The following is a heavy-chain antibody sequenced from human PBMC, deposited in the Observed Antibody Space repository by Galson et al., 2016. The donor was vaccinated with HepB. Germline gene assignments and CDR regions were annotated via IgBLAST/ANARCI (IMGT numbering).Heavy chain of an antibody. J-gene: IGHJ4*02. D-gene: IGHD3-10*01. CDR3: ARDRGYNDCFEH. Sequence: SCKASGYTFTSYHMHWVRQVPGQGLEWMGIINPSGGFASYAQKFQGRVTMTRDKSTGTVYMELSNLRSEDTAVYYCARDRGYNDCFEHWGQGTLVTVSP. CDR1: GYTFTSYH. V-gene: IGHV1-46*01. CDR2: INPSGGFA.